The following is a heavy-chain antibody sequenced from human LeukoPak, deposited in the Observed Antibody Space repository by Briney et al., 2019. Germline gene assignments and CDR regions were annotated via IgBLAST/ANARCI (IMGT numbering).Heavy chain of an antibody. D-gene: IGHD3-22*01. Sequence: ASVKVSCKASGGTFSSYTVNWLRQAPGQGLEWMGGIIPIFGTANYAQKFQGRVTITTDESTSTAYMELSSLRSEDTAVYYCARANSEGIVVEDYYYYYMDVWGKGTTVTVSS. V-gene: IGHV1-69*05. J-gene: IGHJ6*03. CDR1: GGTFSSYT. CDR2: IIPIFGTA. CDR3: ARANSEGIVVEDYYYYYMDV.